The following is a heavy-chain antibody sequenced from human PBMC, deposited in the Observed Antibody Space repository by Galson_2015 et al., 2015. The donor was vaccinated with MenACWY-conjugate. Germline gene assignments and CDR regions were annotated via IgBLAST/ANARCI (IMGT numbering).Heavy chain of an antibody. CDR1: GDSFNTYS. CDR2: IIPVFHTT. V-gene: IGHV1-69*13. J-gene: IGHJ4*02. Sequence: SVKVSCKASGDSFNTYSFNWVRQAPGQGPEWLGGIIPVFHTTDYAQRFKGRLTITADESTSTVYMELSSLRSDDTAIYYCARPGGDYEQRTFFDYWGQRTLVTVSS. D-gene: IGHD4-17*01. CDR3: ARPGGDYEQRTFFDY.